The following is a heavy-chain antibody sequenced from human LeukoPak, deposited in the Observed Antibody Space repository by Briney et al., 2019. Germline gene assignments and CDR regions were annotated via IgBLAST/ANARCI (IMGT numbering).Heavy chain of an antibody. J-gene: IGHJ6*03. D-gene: IGHD3-9*01. CDR1: GFTFCTYS. CDR3: ARERVKDYDILTGSYHYYYYMDV. Sequence: PGGSLRLSCAASGFTFCTYSMNWVRQAPGKGLEWVSYITSSSSTIHYADSVKGRFTISRDNAKNSLYLQMNSLRAEDTAVYYCARERVKDYDILTGSYHYYYYMDVWGKGTTVTVSS. CDR2: ITSSSSTI. V-gene: IGHV3-48*01.